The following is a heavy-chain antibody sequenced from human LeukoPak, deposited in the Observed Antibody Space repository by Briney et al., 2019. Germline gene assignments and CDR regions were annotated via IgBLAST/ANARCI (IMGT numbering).Heavy chain of an antibody. Sequence: PGRSLRLSCAASGFTFSTYGMHWVRQAPGKGLEWVAVISYDGSNKYYADSVKGRFTVSRDNSKNTLYLQMNSLRAEDTAVYYCVKDSTHFRVWDSCDTAGLNYWGQGTLVTVSS. V-gene: IGHV3-30*18. J-gene: IGHJ4*02. CDR1: GFTFSTYG. CDR3: VKDSTHFRVWDSCDTAGLNY. CDR2: ISYDGSNK. D-gene: IGHD3-3*01.